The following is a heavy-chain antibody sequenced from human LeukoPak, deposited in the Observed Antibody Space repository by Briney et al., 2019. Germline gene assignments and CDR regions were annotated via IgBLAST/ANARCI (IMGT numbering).Heavy chain of an antibody. Sequence: GASVKVSCKASGGTFSSYAISWVRQAPGQGLEWMGRIIPIFGIANYAQKFQGRVTITADKSTSTAYMELSSLRSEDTAVYYCAWLGREGWLEHFDYWGQGTLVTVSS. CDR3: AWLGREGWLEHFDY. CDR1: GGTFSSYA. D-gene: IGHD1/OR15-1a*01. CDR2: IIPIFGIA. V-gene: IGHV1-69*04. J-gene: IGHJ4*02.